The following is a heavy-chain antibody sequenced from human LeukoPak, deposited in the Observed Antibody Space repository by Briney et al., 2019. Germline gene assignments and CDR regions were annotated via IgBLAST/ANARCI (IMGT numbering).Heavy chain of an antibody. D-gene: IGHD3-10*01. V-gene: IGHV3-74*01. CDR3: IRDAYYYSYSGVPVAGYYYFGMDV. CDR2: INPDGSST. CDR1: GFTFSSYW. J-gene: IGHJ6*04. Sequence: GGSLRLSCAAPGFTFSSYWMHWVRQAPGKGLVWVSRINPDGSSTSYADSVKGRFTVSRDNAKNTLFLQMNSLRVDDTAVYYCIRDAYYYSYSGVPVAGYYYFGMDVRRKGTTVSVRS.